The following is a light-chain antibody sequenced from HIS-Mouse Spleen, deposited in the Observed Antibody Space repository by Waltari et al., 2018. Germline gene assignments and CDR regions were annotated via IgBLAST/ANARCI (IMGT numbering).Light chain of an antibody. CDR3: AAWDDSLNVV. J-gene: IGLJ2*01. V-gene: IGLV1-44*01. CDR1: SSNIGSNT. Sequence: QSVLTQPPSASGTPGQRVTISCSGSSSNIGSNTVNWYQQLPGTAPKLLIYSNNQRPSGVPDRYYGSKSGTCASLAISGLQAEDEADYYCAAWDDSLNVVFGGGTKLTVL. CDR2: SNN.